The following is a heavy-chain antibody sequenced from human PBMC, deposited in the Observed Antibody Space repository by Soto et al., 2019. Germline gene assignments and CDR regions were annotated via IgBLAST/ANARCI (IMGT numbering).Heavy chain of an antibody. D-gene: IGHD2-8*01. Sequence: QVQLQESGPGLVKPSQTLSLTCTVSGGSISSGGYYWSWIRQHPGKGLEWIGYIYYSGSTYYNPSLESRVTMSVDTSKNQFSLKLSSVTAADTAVYYCATYCTSGVCSTNYYLDYWGQGTLVTVSS. J-gene: IGHJ4*02. CDR2: IYYSGST. CDR1: GGSISSGGYY. V-gene: IGHV4-31*03. CDR3: ATYCTSGVCSTNYYLDY.